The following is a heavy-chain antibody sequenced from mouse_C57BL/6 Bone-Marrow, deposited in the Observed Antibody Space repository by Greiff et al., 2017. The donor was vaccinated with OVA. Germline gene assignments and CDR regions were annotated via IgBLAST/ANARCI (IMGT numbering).Heavy chain of an antibody. D-gene: IGHD1-1*01. V-gene: IGHV1-62-2*01. CDR2: FYPGSGSI. CDR1: GYTFTEYT. J-gene: IGHJ1*03. CDR3: ARHGGGDYYGSSHGYFDV. Sequence: QVQLQQSGAELVKPGASVKLSCKASGYTFTEYTIHWVKQRSGQGLEWIGWFYPGSGSIKYNEKFKDKATLTADKSSSTVYMELSRLTSEDSAVYFCARHGGGDYYGSSHGYFDVWGTGTTVTVSS.